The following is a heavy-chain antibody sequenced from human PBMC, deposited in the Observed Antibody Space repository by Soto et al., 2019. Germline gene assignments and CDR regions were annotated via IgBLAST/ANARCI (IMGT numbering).Heavy chain of an antibody. Sequence: EVQLLESGGGLVQPGGSLRLSCAASGFTFSSYSMSWVRQAPGKWLEWVSAISCSGGSTYYADYVKGRFTISRDNSKNTLYLQMNSMRAEITAVYYYAKELASNRFLEWLWDDYRGQGTMVTVSS. CDR2: ISCSGGST. CDR1: GFTFSSYS. D-gene: IGHD3-3*01. CDR3: AKELASNRFLEWLWDDY. V-gene: IGHV3-23*01. J-gene: IGHJ4*02.